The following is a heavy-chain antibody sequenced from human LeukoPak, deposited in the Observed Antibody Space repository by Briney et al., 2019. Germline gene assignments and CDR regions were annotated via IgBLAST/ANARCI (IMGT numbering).Heavy chain of an antibody. D-gene: IGHD5-24*01. CDR1: GFTFSIYA. Sequence: GGSLRLSCAASGFTFSIYAMHWVRQAQGKGLEWVAFIRNDGSNKYYADSVKGRFTISRDNSKNTLYLQMNSLRAEDTAVYYCARDRRWLQSDIRHFDYWGQGTLVTVSS. CDR3: ARDRRWLQSDIRHFDY. CDR2: IRNDGSNK. J-gene: IGHJ4*02. V-gene: IGHV3-30*02.